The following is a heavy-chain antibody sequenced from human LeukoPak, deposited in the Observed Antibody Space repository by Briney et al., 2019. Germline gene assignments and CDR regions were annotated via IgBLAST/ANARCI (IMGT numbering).Heavy chain of an antibody. CDR3: ARSYSTSSLDY. J-gene: IGHJ4*02. D-gene: IGHD2/OR15-2a*01. V-gene: IGHV4-30-2*01. CDR1: GDSVSSDDHF. CDR2: IYHRGST. Sequence: SQTLSLTCTVSGDSVSSDDHFWSWIRQPPGRGLEWIGYIYHRGSTSYNPSLRSRVTVSLDKSRNQFSLNLYSVTAADTAVYYCARSYSTSSLDYWGQGILVTVSS.